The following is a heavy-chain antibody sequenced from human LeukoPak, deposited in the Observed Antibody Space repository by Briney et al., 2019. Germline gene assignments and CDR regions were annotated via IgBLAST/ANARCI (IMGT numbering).Heavy chain of an antibody. D-gene: IGHD6-13*01. CDR2: ISSSSTYM. J-gene: IGHJ4*02. V-gene: IGHV3-21*01. Sequence: GGSLRLSCAASGFIVSNNYMNWVRQAPGKGLEWVSSISSSSTYMYYADSVKGRFTTSRDNAKNSLYLQMNSLRAEDTAVYFCTTDPFIAASPVDYWGQGTLATVSS. CDR1: GFIVSNNY. CDR3: TTDPFIAASPVDY.